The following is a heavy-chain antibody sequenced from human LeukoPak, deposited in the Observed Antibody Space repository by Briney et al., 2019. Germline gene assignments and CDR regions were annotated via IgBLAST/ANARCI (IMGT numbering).Heavy chain of an antibody. J-gene: IGHJ4*02. CDR1: GYTFTIYY. D-gene: IGHD1-7*01. V-gene: IGHV1-46*01. Sequence: ASVTVSFKASGYTFTIYYMHWVRQAPGQGLEWMGIINPSGGSTSYAQKFQGRVTMTRDTSTSTVYMELSSLRSEDTAVYYCARSQLELRSAGPDYWGQGTLVTVSS. CDR3: ARSQLELRSAGPDY. CDR2: INPSGGST.